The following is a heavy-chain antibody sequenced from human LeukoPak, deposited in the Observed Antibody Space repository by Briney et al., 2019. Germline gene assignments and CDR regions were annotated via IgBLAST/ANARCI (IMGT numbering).Heavy chain of an antibody. J-gene: IGHJ4*02. CDR2: ITSSSSDI. Sequence: GGSLRLSCAASEFSVGSNYMTWVRQAPGKGLEWVSSITSSSSDIFYADSVKGRFTISRDNAKNSLYLKMNSLRVEDTAVYYCAAALAIAMGGTTPGDYWGQGTLVTVSS. V-gene: IGHV3-21*06. CDR1: EFSVGSNY. D-gene: IGHD6-19*01. CDR3: AAALAIAMGGTTPGDY.